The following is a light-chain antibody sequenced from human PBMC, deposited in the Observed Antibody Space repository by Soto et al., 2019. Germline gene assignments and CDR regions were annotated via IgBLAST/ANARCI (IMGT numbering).Light chain of an antibody. J-gene: IGKJ2*01. V-gene: IGKV1-5*01. Sequence: DIQMTQSPSTLSASVGERVTISCRASQSISSWLAWYQQKPGKAPKLLIYDASSLESGVPSRFSGSGSGTEFTLTISSLQPDDFATYYCQQYNSYSYTFGQGTKVDI. CDR1: QSISSW. CDR2: DAS. CDR3: QQYNSYSYT.